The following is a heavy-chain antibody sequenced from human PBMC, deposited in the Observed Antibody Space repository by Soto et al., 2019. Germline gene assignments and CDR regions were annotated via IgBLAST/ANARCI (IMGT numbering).Heavy chain of an antibody. CDR2: INSDGIRT. V-gene: IGHV3-74*01. Sequence: EVQLVESGGGLVQPGGSLRLSCAASGFTLSSYWMHWDRQVPGKGLMWVSRINSDGIRTNYADSVKGRFTISRDNAKNTLYLQMNSLRAEDTAVYYCARDLGNYDRYYFDYWGQGTLVTVSS. D-gene: IGHD1-7*01. J-gene: IGHJ4*02. CDR3: ARDLGNYDRYYFDY. CDR1: GFTLSSYW.